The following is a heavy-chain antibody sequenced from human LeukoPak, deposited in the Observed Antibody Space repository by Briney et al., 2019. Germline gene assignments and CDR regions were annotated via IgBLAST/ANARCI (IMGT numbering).Heavy chain of an antibody. CDR3: ARGITVIGYYFDY. CDR2: TYYRSKWYN. D-gene: IGHD6-19*01. Sequence: SQTLSLTCAISGDSVSSNSVAWNWIRQSPSRGLEWLGRTYYRSKWYNDYAVSAKSRITINPDTSKNQFSLQLKSVTPEDTAVYYCARGITVIGYYFDYWGQGTLVTVSS. J-gene: IGHJ4*02. V-gene: IGHV6-1*01. CDR1: GDSVSSNSVA.